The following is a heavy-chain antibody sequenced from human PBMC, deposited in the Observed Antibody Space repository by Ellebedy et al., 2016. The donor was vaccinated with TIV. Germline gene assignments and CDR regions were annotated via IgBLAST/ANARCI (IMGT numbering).Heavy chain of an antibody. CDR2: IYYSGST. Sequence: MPSETLSLTCTVSGGSISSGGYYWSWIRQHPGKGLEWIGYIYYSGSTYYNPSLKSRVTISVDTSKNQFSLKLSSVTAADTAVYYCARHNSGYVDYWGQGTLVTVSS. D-gene: IGHD2/OR15-2a*01. CDR1: GGSISSGGYY. J-gene: IGHJ4*02. V-gene: IGHV4-31*03. CDR3: ARHNSGYVDY.